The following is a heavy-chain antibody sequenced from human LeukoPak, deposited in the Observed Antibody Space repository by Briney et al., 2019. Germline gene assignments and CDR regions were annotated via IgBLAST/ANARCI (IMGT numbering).Heavy chain of an antibody. V-gene: IGHV3-23*01. CDR1: GFTFSSYA. CDR2: ISGSGGST. D-gene: IGHD3-10*01. CDR3: AKLVTPRALDS. Sequence: HPGGSLRLSCAASGFTFSSYAMSWVRQAPGKGLEWVSAISGSGGSTYYADFVQGRFSISRDTSKNTLYLQMNNLRVEDTAVYYCAKLVTPRALDSWGQGTLVTVSS. J-gene: IGHJ4*02.